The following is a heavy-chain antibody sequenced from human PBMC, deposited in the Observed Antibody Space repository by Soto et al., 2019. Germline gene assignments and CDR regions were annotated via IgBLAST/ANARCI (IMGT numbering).Heavy chain of an antibody. CDR2: ITPMIGTT. D-gene: IGHD3-10*01. CDR1: GGTFYTYA. CDR3: ARDVSVMTSVFGF. Sequence: QVHLVPSGAEVKRPGSSVRVSCRASGGTFYTYAFTWVRQAPGQGLEWMGGITPMIGTTKYAQKFHRRVTFSADESASTAYMELSNLRSDDTAGSYCARDVSVMTSVFGFWGQGTLITVSS. V-gene: IGHV1-69*01. J-gene: IGHJ4*02.